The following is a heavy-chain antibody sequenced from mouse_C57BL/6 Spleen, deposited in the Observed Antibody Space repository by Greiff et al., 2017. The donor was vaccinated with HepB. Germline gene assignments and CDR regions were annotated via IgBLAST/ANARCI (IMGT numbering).Heavy chain of an antibody. Sequence: QVHVKQPGAELVKPGASVKLSCKASGYTFTSYWMHWVKQRPGQGLEWIGMIHPNSGSTNYNEKFKSKATLTVDKSSSTAYMQLSSLTSEDSAVYYCARGGDYAMDYWGQGTSVTVSS. CDR1: GYTFTSYW. CDR2: IHPNSGST. V-gene: IGHV1-64*01. CDR3: ARGGDYAMDY. J-gene: IGHJ4*01.